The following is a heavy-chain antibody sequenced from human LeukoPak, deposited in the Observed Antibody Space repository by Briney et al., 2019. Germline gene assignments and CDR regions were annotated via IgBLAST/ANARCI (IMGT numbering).Heavy chain of an antibody. CDR3: ARDPDRRWLQPNYYFDY. Sequence: PGRSLRLSCAASGFTFSSYAMHWVRQAPGKGLEWVASISYEGSTKYYADSVKGRFSISRDNAKNSLYLQMNSLRAEDTAVYYCARDPDRRWLQPNYYFDYWGQGTLVTVSS. V-gene: IGHV3-30-3*01. CDR2: ISYEGSTK. CDR1: GFTFSSYA. D-gene: IGHD5-24*01. J-gene: IGHJ4*02.